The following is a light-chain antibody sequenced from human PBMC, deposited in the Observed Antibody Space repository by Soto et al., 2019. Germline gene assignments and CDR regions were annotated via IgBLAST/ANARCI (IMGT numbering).Light chain of an antibody. Sequence: DIQMTQSPSTLSASVGDRVIITCRASQSISRWLAWYQVKPGKAPKVLIWDASSLQRGVPSRFSGSGSGTEFTLTISSLQPDDFATYYCQQYNGYSTWTFGQGTKVDI. CDR2: DAS. CDR3: QQYNGYSTWT. J-gene: IGKJ1*01. CDR1: QSISRW. V-gene: IGKV1-5*01.